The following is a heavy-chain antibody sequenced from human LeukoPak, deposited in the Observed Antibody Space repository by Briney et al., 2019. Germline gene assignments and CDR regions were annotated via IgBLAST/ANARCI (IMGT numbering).Heavy chain of an antibody. CDR2: INPNSGGT. J-gene: IGHJ2*01. CDR1: GYTFTGYY. CDR3: ATNWGWGDWYFDL. V-gene: IGHV1-2*02. Sequence: ASVKVSCKASGYTFTGYYMHWVRQAPGQGLEWMGWINPNSGGTNYAQKFRGRVTMTRDTSISTAYMELSRLRSDDTAVYYCATNWGWGDWYFDLWGRGTLVTVSS. D-gene: IGHD7-27*01.